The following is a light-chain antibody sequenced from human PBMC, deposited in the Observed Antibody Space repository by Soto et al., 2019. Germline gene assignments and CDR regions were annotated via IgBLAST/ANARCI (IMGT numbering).Light chain of an antibody. V-gene: IGLV2-11*01. J-gene: IGLJ2*01. CDR1: SSDVGGYNY. Sequence: QSALTQPRSVSGSPGQSVTISCTGTSSDVGGYNYVSWYQQHPGKAPKLMIYDVSKRPSGVPDRFSGSKSGNTASLTISGLQAEDEPDYYCCSYAGSYTLGGGTKLTVL. CDR2: DVS. CDR3: CSYAGSYT.